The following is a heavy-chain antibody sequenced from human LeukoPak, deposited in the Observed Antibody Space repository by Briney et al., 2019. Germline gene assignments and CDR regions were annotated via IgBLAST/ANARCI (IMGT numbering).Heavy chain of an antibody. D-gene: IGHD5-18*01. Sequence: GGSLRFSCAASGFSFKNYAMHWVRQAPGKGLEWVTVMSYDGSDKYYADSVKGRFSISRDNSKNMLYLQMNSLRTEDTAVYYCARARDTDFDSWGQGTLVTVSS. CDR3: ARARDTDFDS. V-gene: IGHV3-30*04. J-gene: IGHJ4*02. CDR1: GFSFKNYA. CDR2: MSYDGSDK.